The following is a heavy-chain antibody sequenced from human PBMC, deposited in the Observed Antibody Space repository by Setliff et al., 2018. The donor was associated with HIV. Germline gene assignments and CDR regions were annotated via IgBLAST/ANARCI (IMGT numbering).Heavy chain of an antibody. CDR2: INSDGNTI. V-gene: IGHV3-74*01. CDR3: ARVDSSGYQLHDS. CDR1: GFSFSSYW. Sequence: GGSLRLSCAASGFSFSSYWMYWVRQAPGKGLVWVSRINSDGNTISYADSVKGRFTISRDNAKNTVYLEMNSLRAEDTAVYYCARVDSSGYQLHDSWGQGTLVTVSS. D-gene: IGHD3-22*01. J-gene: IGHJ4*02.